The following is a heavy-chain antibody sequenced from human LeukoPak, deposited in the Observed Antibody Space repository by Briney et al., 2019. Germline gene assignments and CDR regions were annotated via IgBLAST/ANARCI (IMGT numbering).Heavy chain of an antibody. V-gene: IGHV4-4*07. CDR2: IYTSGST. Sequence: SETLSLTCTVSGGSISSYYWSWIRKPAGKGLEWIGRIYTSGSTNYNPSLKSRVTMSVDTSKNQFSLKLSSVTAADTAVYYCARDRGITMIRTMDNWFDPWGQGTLVTVSS. J-gene: IGHJ5*02. D-gene: IGHD3-22*01. CDR1: GGSISSYY. CDR3: ARDRGITMIRTMDNWFDP.